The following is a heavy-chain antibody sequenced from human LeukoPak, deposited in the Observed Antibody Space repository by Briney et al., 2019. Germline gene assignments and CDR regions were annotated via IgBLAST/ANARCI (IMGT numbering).Heavy chain of an antibody. CDR1: GGSISSYY. CDR3: ARAGIAAAGTLHGMDV. D-gene: IGHD6-13*01. J-gene: IGHJ6*04. CDR2: IYISGST. Sequence: PSETLSLTCTVSGGSISSYYWSWIRQPAGKGLEWIGRIYISGSTNYNPSLKSRVTMSVDTSKNQFSLKLSSVTAADTAVYYCARAGIAAAGTLHGMDVWGKGTTVTVSS. V-gene: IGHV4-4*07.